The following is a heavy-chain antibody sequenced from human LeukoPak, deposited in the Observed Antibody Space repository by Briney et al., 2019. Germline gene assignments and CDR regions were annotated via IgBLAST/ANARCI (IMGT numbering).Heavy chain of an antibody. V-gene: IGHV3-23*01. Sequence: GGSLRLSCAASGFTFSSYAMSWVRQAPGKGLEWVSAISGSGGSTYYAGSVKGRFTISRDNSKNTLYLHMNSLRAEDTAVYYCAREVRTAVAGLDYWGQGTLVTVSS. CDR2: ISGSGGST. J-gene: IGHJ4*02. D-gene: IGHD6-19*01. CDR1: GFTFSSYA. CDR3: AREVRTAVAGLDY.